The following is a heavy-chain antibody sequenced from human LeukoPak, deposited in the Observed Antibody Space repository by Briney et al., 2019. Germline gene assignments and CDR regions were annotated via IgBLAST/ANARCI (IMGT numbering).Heavy chain of an antibody. D-gene: IGHD3-10*01. J-gene: IGHJ4*02. Sequence: GRSLRLSCAASGFTFSSYGMHWVRQAPGKGLEWVAVIWYDGNNKYYADSVKGRFTISRDNSKNTLDVQMNSLRAEDTAVYYCARDPYYYGSGIWGYFDYWGQGTLVTVSS. CDR1: GFTFSSYG. CDR2: IWYDGNNK. CDR3: ARDPYYYGSGIWGYFDY. V-gene: IGHV3-33*01.